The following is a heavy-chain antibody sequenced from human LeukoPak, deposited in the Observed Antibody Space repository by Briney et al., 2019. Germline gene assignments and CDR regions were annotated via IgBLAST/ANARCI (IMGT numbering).Heavy chain of an antibody. V-gene: IGHV3-30*02. CDR2: IRYDGSNK. Sequence: AGGSLRLSCAASGFTFSSYGMHWVRQAPGKGLEWVAFIRYDGSNKYYADSVKGRFTISRDNSKNTLYLQMNSLRAEDTAVYYCARDGDGSGVVWSGYYTRWDYFDYWGQGTLVTVSS. CDR1: GFTFSSYG. D-gene: IGHD3-3*01. J-gene: IGHJ4*02. CDR3: ARDGDGSGVVWSGYYTRWDYFDY.